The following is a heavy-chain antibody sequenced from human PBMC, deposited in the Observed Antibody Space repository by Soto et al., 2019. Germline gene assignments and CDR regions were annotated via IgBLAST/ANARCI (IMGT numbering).Heavy chain of an antibody. CDR1: GGTFSSYA. V-gene: IGHV1-69*01. CDR3: ARDPPRPEEQQLDPIDY. Sequence: VQLVQSGAEVKKPGSSVKVSCKASGGTFSSYAISWVRQAPGQGLEWMGGIIPIFGTVNYAQRFQGRVTITADETTSKAYMELSSLRSEDTAVYYCARDPPRPEEQQLDPIDYWGQGTLVTVSS. J-gene: IGHJ4*02. D-gene: IGHD6-13*01. CDR2: IIPIFGTV.